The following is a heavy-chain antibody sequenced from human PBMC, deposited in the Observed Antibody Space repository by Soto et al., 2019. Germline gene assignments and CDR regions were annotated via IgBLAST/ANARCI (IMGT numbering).Heavy chain of an antibody. CDR1: GYTFTSYD. D-gene: IGHD6-13*01. J-gene: IGHJ5*02. Sequence: QVQLVQSGAEVKKPGASVKVSRKASGYTFTSYDINWVRQATGQGLEWMGWMNPNSGNTGYAQKFQGRVTMTRNTSISTAYMERSSLRSEGTAVYYCARERSAAGTGWVDPWGQGTLVTVSS. CDR2: MNPNSGNT. V-gene: IGHV1-8*01. CDR3: ARERSAAGTGWVDP.